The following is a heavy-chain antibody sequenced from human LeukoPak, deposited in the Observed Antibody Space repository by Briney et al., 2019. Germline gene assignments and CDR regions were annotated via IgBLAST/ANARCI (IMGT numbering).Heavy chain of an antibody. CDR1: GGSFSGYY. J-gene: IGHJ5*02. V-gene: IGHV4-34*01. CDR2: INHSGST. D-gene: IGHD3-10*01. Sequence: SETLSLTCAVYGGSFSGYYWSWIRQPPGKGLEWIGEINHSGSTNYNPSLKSRVTISVDTSKNQFSLKLSSVTAADTAVYYCARGPPMTLYYGSGRNWFDPWGQGTLVTVSS. CDR3: ARGPPMTLYYGSGRNWFDP.